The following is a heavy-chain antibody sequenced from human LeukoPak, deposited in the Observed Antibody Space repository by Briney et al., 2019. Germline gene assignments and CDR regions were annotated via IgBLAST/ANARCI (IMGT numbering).Heavy chain of an antibody. V-gene: IGHV1-69*06. CDR1: GYTFTSYG. D-gene: IGHD5-12*01. CDR3: ASLYSGSYSVFDY. Sequence: GASVKVSCKASGYTFTSYGISWVRQAPGQGLEWMGGIIPIFGTANYAQKFQGRVTITADKSTSTAYMELSSLRSEDTAVYYCASLYSGSYSVFDYWGQGTLVTVSS. CDR2: IIPIFGTA. J-gene: IGHJ4*02.